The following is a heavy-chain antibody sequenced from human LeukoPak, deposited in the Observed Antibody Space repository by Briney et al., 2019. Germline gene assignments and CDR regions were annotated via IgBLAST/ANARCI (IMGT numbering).Heavy chain of an antibody. CDR1: GFTFSSYS. CDR2: LGGSGGRT. D-gene: IGHD6-19*01. J-gene: IGHJ4*02. V-gene: IGHV3-23*01. CDR3: VKPSNGYHGGFDY. Sequence: PGGSLRLSCAASGFTFSSYSMNWVRQAPGKGLEWVSALGGSGGRTYYADSVRGRFTISRDNYKNTLYLQMNSLRAEDTAVYYCVKPSNGYHGGFDYWGQGTLVTVSS.